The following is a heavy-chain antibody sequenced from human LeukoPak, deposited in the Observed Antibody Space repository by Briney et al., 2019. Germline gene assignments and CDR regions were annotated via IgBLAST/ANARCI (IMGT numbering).Heavy chain of an antibody. CDR3: AGGSDTNY. CDR1: GITVSISKNH. J-gene: IGHJ4*02. CDR2: IHLDGTT. V-gene: IGHV3-66*02. Sequence: PGGSLRISCAASGITVSISKNHMKWVRQAPGKGLEWVSVIHLDGTTYYADSVKGRFTISRDNSKNTVYLEMNSLRPEDTALYYCAGGSDTNYWGQGTLVTVSS. D-gene: IGHD2-8*01.